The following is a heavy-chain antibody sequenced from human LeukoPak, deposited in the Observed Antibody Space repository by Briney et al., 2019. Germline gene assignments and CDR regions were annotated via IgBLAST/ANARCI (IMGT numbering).Heavy chain of an antibody. CDR3: AKDPRLRNSSKA. J-gene: IGHJ4*02. Sequence: GGSLRLSCAASGFTFSSYAMSWVRQAPGKGLEWVSAISGSGGSTYYADSVKGRFTISRDNSKNTLYLQMNSLRAEDAAVYYCAKDPRLRNSSKAGGQGTLVTVS. CDR1: GFTFSSYA. D-gene: IGHD6-13*01. V-gene: IGHV3-23*01. CDR2: ISGSGGST.